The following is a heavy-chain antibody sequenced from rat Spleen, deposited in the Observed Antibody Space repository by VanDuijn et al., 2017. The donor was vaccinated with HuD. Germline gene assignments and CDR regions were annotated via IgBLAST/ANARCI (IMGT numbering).Heavy chain of an antibody. Sequence: EVQLVESGGGLVQPGRSLKLSCAASGFTFSDYNMAWVRQAPKKGLEWVATISPSGGSTYYRDSVKGRFTVSRDNAKSTLYLQMDSLRSEDTATYYCASRTGNWFAYWGQGTLVTVSS. D-gene: IGHD4-2*01. J-gene: IGHJ3*01. CDR3: ASRTGNWFAY. CDR2: ISPSGGST. V-gene: IGHV5-7*01. CDR1: GFTFSDYN.